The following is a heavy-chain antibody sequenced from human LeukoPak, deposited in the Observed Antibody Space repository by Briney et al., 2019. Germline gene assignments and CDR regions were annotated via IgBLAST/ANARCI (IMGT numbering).Heavy chain of an antibody. J-gene: IGHJ4*02. V-gene: IGHV3-30*18. CDR1: GFTFSSYG. CDR2: ISYDGSNK. Sequence: PGGSLRLSCAASGFTFSSYGMHWVRQAPGKGLEGVAVISYDGSNKYYADSVKGRFTISRDNSKNTLYLQMNSLRAEDTAVYYCAKDGFLFSGSYSWDLDYWGQGTLVTVSS. CDR3: AKDGFLFSGSYSWDLDY. D-gene: IGHD1-26*01.